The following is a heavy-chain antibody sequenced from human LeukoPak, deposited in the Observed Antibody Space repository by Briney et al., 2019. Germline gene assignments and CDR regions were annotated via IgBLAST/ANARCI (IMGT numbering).Heavy chain of an antibody. CDR2: IYTSGST. Sequence: TLSLTCTVSGGSISSGSYYWTWIRQPAGKGLELIGRIYTSGSTNYNPSLKSRVTILVDTSMNQFSLKLSSVTAADTAVYYCARRGPSYNWFDPWGQGTLVTVSS. CDR3: ARRGPSYNWFDP. J-gene: IGHJ5*02. CDR1: GGSISSGSYY. D-gene: IGHD3-10*01. V-gene: IGHV4-61*02.